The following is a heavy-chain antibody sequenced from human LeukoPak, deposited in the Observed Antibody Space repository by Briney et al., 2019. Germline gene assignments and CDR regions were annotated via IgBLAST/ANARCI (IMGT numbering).Heavy chain of an antibody. D-gene: IGHD4-11*01. Sequence: KPGASLRLSCMGFGYNFISYWIGSVRHMARKGLDWVGIIYPGDSDTRYTPSFRGQVTISADKSISTAYLQWSSLKASDTAMYYCARRPHDYSNYYFDCWGQGTLVTVSS. CDR2: IYPGDSDT. V-gene: IGHV5-51*01. J-gene: IGHJ4*02. CDR1: GYNFISYW. CDR3: ARRPHDYSNYYFDC.